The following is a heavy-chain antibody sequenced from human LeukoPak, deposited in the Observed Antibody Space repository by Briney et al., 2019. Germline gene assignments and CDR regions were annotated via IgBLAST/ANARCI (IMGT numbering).Heavy chain of an antibody. V-gene: IGHV3-66*01. Sequence: GGSLRLSCAASGFTFDDYAMHWVRQAPGKGLEWVSVIYSGGSTYYADSVKGRFTISRDNSKNTLYLQMNSLRAEDTAVYYCARTLAGHFDYWGQGTLVTVS. D-gene: IGHD3-3*02. CDR2: IYSGGST. CDR1: GFTFDDYA. CDR3: ARTLAGHFDY. J-gene: IGHJ4*02.